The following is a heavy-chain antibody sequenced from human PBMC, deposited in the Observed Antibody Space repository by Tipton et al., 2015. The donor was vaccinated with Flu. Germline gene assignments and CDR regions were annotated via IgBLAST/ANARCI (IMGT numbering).Heavy chain of an antibody. CDR3: AWRDYSNYVSDPKSWFDP. J-gene: IGHJ5*02. D-gene: IGHD4-11*01. V-gene: IGHV4-38-2*01. Sequence: TLSLTCSVSGDSVASNNYWGWIRQPPGKGLEWIGNVHRSASAYYNPSLKSRVTISVDRSKNQFFLRLISVTAADTAVYFCAWRDYSNYVSDPKSWFDPWGQGTLVTVSS. CDR1: GDSVASNNY. CDR2: VHRSASA.